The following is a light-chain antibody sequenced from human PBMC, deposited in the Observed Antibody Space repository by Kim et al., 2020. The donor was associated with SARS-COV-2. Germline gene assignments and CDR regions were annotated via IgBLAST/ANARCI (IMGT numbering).Light chain of an antibody. CDR2: AAS. V-gene: IGKV1-39*01. CDR1: QSINTY. CDR3: HQSHTTPLLT. J-gene: IGKJ4*01. Sequence: DIQMTQSPSSLSASVGDRVTIICRASQSINTYLNWYQQKPDKAPKLLIYAASTLQSGVPSRFSGSGSGTDFTLTISSLQPEDFATYYCHQSHTTPLLTFAGGT.